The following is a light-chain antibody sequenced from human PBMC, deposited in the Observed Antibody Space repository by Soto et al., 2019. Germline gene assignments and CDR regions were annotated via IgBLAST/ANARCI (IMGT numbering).Light chain of an antibody. V-gene: IGLV2-11*01. CDR1: SSDIGGHNY. J-gene: IGLJ2*01. CDR2: DVA. Sequence: QSALTQPRSVSGSPGQSVTISCTGTSSDIGGHNYVSWYQQHPGKATNVMIYDVAKRPSGVPDRFSGSKSGNTASLTISGLQAEDEADYYCCSYAGSYTVVFGGGTKLTVL. CDR3: CSYAGSYTVV.